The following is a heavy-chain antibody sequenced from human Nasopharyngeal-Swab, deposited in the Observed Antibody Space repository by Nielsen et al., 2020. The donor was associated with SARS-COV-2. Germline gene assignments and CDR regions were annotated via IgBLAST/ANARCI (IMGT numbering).Heavy chain of an antibody. Sequence: GESLKISCQGSGYTFSNYWIGWVRQVPGKGLEWMGVIYPGNSDTRYNPSLQRQVTISVVKSISTVYLQWNSLQASDSAIYYCAGGYSSCWYDYWGQGALVTVSS. CDR2: IYPGNSDT. V-gene: IGHV5-51*01. CDR3: AGGYSSCWYDY. J-gene: IGHJ4*02. CDR1: GYTFSNYW. D-gene: IGHD6-19*01.